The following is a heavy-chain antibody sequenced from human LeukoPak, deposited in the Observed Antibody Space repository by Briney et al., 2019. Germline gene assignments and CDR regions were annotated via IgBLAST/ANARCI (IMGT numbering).Heavy chain of an antibody. CDR2: FDPEDGET. CDR3: ATLTKDYDYVWGSYRYRVGLPDY. J-gene: IGHJ4*02. V-gene: IGHV1-24*01. D-gene: IGHD3-16*02. CDR1: GYTLAELS. Sequence: GASVKVSCKVSGYTLAELSMHCVRQAPGKGLEWMGGFDPEDGETIYAQKFQGRVTMTEDTSTDTAYMELSSLRSEDTAVYYCATLTKDYDYVWGSYRYRVGLPDYWGQGTLVTVSS.